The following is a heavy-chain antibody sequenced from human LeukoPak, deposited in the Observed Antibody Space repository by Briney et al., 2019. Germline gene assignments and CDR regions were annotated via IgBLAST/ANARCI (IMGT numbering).Heavy chain of an antibody. CDR1: GFTFSSYS. CDR3: ASIGGGGY. D-gene: IGHD3-16*01. CDR2: ISSSSSYI. J-gene: IGHJ4*02. Sequence: GGSLRLSCAASGFTFSSYSMNWVRQAPGKGLEWVSSISSSSSYIYYAVSVKGRFTISRDNAKNSLYLQMNSLRAEDTAVYYCASIGGGGYWGQGTLVTVSS. V-gene: IGHV3-21*01.